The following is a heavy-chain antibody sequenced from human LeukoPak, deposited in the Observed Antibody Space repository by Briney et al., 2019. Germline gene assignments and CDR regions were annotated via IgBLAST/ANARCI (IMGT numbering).Heavy chain of an antibody. D-gene: IGHD2-21*02. V-gene: IGHV3-23*01. CDR1: GFTFSSYG. CDR2: ISGSGGST. CDR3: AKGGDSGRVFDI. Sequence: YPGGSLRLSCAASGFTFSSYGMNWVRQAPGKGLEWVSAISGSGGSTYYADFVKGRFTISRDNSKNILYLQMNSLRAEDTAVYYCAKGGDSGRVFDIGGQGTVVTVSS. J-gene: IGHJ3*02.